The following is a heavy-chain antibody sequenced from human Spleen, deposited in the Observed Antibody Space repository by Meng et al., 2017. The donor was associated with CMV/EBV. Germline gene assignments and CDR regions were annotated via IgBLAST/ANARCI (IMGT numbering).Heavy chain of an antibody. CDR1: GSFRCYY. J-gene: IGHJ5*02. D-gene: IGHD6-13*01. V-gene: IGHV4-34*01. CDR3: ARDEGYSSSWYEFRWFDP. CDR2: INHSGST. Sequence: GSFRCYYWSWIRQPPRKGLELVWGINHSGSTNYNPSLKSRVTISVDTSKDQFSLKLSSVTAADTAVYYCARDEGYSSSWYEFRWFDPWGQGTLVTVSS.